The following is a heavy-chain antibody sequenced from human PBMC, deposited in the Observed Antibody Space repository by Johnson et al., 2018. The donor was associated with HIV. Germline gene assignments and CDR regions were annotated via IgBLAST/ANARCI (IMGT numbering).Heavy chain of an antibody. CDR2: ICTAGDT. CDR3: ARGGVYSSSWYPCQGAFDI. V-gene: IGHV3-13*01. CDR1: GFTFSSYD. D-gene: IGHD6-13*01. J-gene: IGHJ3*02. Sequence: VQLVESGGGLVQPGGSLRLSCAASGFTFSSYDMHWVRQAIGKGLEWVSAICTAGDTYYPGSVKGRFTISRENAKNSLYLRMNSLRAGDTAVYYCARGGVYSSSWYPCQGAFDIWGQGTMVTVSS.